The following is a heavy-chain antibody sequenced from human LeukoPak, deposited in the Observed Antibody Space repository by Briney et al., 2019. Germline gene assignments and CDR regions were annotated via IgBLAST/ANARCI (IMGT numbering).Heavy chain of an antibody. CDR1: GFTFSSYA. V-gene: IGHV3-64*01. Sequence: GGSLRLSCAASGFTFSSYAMHWVHQAPGKGLEYVSAISSNGGSTYYANSVKGRFTISRDNSKNTLYLQMGSLRAEDMAVYHCARSSGSYIGDVDYWGQGTLVTISS. D-gene: IGHD1-26*01. CDR3: ARSSGSYIGDVDY. J-gene: IGHJ4*02. CDR2: ISSNGGST.